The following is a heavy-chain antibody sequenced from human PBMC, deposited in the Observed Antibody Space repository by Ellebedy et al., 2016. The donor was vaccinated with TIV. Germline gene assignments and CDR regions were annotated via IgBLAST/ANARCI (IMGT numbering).Heavy chain of an antibody. CDR2: INSDGTST. J-gene: IGHJ1*01. Sequence: GGSLRLSCEASGFTFSGYWMHWVRQAPGKGMVWVSRINSDGTSTNYADSVKGRFTISRDNANNTLYLQMNSLRDEDTAVYYCARGVPAAMGYFQYWGQGTLVTVSS. V-gene: IGHV3-74*01. CDR3: ARGVPAAMGYFQY. D-gene: IGHD2-2*01. CDR1: GFTFSGYW.